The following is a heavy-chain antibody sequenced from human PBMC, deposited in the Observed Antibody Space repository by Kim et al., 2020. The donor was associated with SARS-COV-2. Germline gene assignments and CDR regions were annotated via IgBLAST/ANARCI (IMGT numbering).Heavy chain of an antibody. Sequence: SVKGRFTISRDNSKNTLYLQMSSLRAEDTAVYYCVKDLLPSHYYYYGMDVWGQGTTVTVSS. V-gene: IGHV3-64D*09. D-gene: IGHD2-15*01. CDR3: VKDLLPSHYYYYGMDV. J-gene: IGHJ6*02.